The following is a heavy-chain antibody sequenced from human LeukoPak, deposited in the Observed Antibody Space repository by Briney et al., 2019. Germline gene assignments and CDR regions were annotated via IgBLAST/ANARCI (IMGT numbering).Heavy chain of an antibody. J-gene: IGHJ5*02. CDR2: IYYSGST. D-gene: IGHD3-16*02. Sequence: SETLSLTCTVSGGSISSGDYYWSWIRQPPGKGLEWIGYIYYSGSTYYNPSLKSRVTISVDTSKNQFSLKLSSATAADTAVYYCARVDYVWGSYPGWFDPWGQGTLVTVSS. V-gene: IGHV4-30-4*01. CDR3: ARVDYVWGSYPGWFDP. CDR1: GGSISSGDYY.